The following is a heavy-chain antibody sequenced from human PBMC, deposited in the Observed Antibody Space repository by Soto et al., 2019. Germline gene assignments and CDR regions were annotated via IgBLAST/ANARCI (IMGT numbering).Heavy chain of an antibody. CDR3: EREIVVVQYAIFNWFDP. Sequence: QVQLQESGPGLVKPSQTLSLTCTVSGGSISSGGYYWSWIRQHPGKVLEWIGYIYYSGSTYYNPSLKSRVTISVDTSKTQFSLKLSSVTAADTAVYYCEREIVVVQYAIFNWFDPWGQGTLVTVS. J-gene: IGHJ5*02. V-gene: IGHV4-31*03. CDR1: GGSISSGGYY. CDR2: IYYSGST. D-gene: IGHD2-2*01.